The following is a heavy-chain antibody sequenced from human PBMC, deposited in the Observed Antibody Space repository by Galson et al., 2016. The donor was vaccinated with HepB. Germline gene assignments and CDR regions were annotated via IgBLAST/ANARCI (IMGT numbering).Heavy chain of an antibody. Sequence: SVKVSCKVSGYPLTELSMHWVRQAPGKGLEWIGGLDPEDGKILYAQKFKGRVNLIEDTTKDTAYMELSTLTSEDTARYFCARLDRWITLDDWGQGTLVTVSS. CDR2: LDPEDGKI. CDR3: ARLDRWITLDD. V-gene: IGHV1-24*01. D-gene: IGHD5-12*01. J-gene: IGHJ4*02. CDR1: GYPLTELS.